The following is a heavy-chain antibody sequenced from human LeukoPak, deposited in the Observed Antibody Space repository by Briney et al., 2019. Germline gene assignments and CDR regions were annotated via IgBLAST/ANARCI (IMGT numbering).Heavy chain of an antibody. CDR3: ARAVSSGYSYWFDP. D-gene: IGHD3-22*01. CDR2: IYHSGST. Sequence: PSETLSLTCAVSGGSISSGGYSWSWIRQPPGKGLEWIGYIYHSGSTYYNPSLKSRVTISVDRSKNQFSLKLSSVTAADTAVYCCARAVSSGYSYWFDPWGQGTLVTVSS. V-gene: IGHV4-30-2*01. CDR1: GGSISSGGYS. J-gene: IGHJ5*02.